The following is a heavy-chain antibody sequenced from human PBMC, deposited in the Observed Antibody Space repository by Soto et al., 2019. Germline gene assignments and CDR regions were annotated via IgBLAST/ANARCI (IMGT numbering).Heavy chain of an antibody. J-gene: IGHJ5*02. CDR1: GFTFSSYG. D-gene: IGHD6-19*01. Sequence: QVQLVESGGGVVQPGRSLRLSCAASGFTFSSYGMHWVRQAPGKGLEWVAVIWYDGSNKYYADSVKGRFTISRDNSKNTLYLQMNSLRAEDTAVYYCARDEFQAVAGTSGALWFDPWGQGTLVTVSS. V-gene: IGHV3-33*01. CDR2: IWYDGSNK. CDR3: ARDEFQAVAGTSGALWFDP.